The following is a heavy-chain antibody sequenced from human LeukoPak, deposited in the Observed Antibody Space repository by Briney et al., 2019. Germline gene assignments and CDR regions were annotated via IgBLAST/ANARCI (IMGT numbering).Heavy chain of an antibody. D-gene: IGHD1-26*01. CDR1: GGSISSGSYY. J-gene: IGHJ4*02. Sequence: SETLSLTCTVSGGSISSGSYYWSWIRQPAGKGLEWIGRIYTSGSTNYNPSLKSRVTISVDTSKNQFSLKLSSVTTADTAVYYCATYSGSYDAFDYWGQGTLVTVSS. CDR2: IYTSGST. V-gene: IGHV4-61*02. CDR3: ATYSGSYDAFDY.